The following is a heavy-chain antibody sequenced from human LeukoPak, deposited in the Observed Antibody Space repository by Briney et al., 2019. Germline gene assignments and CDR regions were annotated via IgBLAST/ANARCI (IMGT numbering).Heavy chain of an antibody. CDR1: GYTFTSYG. D-gene: IGHD2-2*01. Sequence: ASVKVSCKASGYTFTSYGISWGRPAPGQGLGWMGWISAYNGNTNYAPKLQGRVTMTTDTSTSTAYMELRSLRSDDTAVYYCARGYVVVPAGVDYWGQGTLVTVSS. CDR3: ARGYVVVPAGVDY. V-gene: IGHV1-18*01. J-gene: IGHJ4*02. CDR2: ISAYNGNT.